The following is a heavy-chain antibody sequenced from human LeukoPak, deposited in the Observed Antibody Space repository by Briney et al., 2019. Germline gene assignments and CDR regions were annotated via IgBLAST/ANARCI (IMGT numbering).Heavy chain of an antibody. Sequence: GESLKISCKVSGXRFTTYWIAWFRQMPGKGLEWMGIIYPGNSDTRYSPSFQGQVTISVDKSTSTAYLQWSRLKASDTAIYYCGREYSGSYGSRWFDPWGQGTLVTVSS. V-gene: IGHV5-51*01. J-gene: IGHJ5*02. CDR2: IYPGNSDT. CDR1: GXRFTTYW. CDR3: GREYSGSYGSRWFDP. D-gene: IGHD1-26*01.